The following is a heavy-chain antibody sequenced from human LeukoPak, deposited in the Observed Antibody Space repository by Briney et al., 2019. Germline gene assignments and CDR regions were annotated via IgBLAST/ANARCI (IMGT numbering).Heavy chain of an antibody. CDR1: GYTFTSNY. CDR2: ISPSGGST. D-gene: IGHD3-16*02. V-gene: IGHV1-46*01. CDR3: AREGTNYDYVWGSYRPGPYYFDY. Sequence: ASVKVSCKAFGYTFTSNYMHWVRQAPGQGPEWMGVISPSGGSTTYAQKFQGRVTITADESTSTAYMELSSLRSEDTAVYYCAREGTNYDYVWGSYRPGPYYFDYWGQGTLVTVSS. J-gene: IGHJ4*02.